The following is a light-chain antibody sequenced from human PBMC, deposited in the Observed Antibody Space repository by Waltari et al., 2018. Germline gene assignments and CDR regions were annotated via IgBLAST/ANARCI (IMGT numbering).Light chain of an antibody. Sequence: QSALTQPPSASGSPGPSVTISRTGTSSDVGGYNYVPWYQQHPAKAPKLMIYEVNKRPSGVPDRFSGSKSGNTASLTVSGLQADDEADYYCSSYTGNINNLKVFGGGTKLTVL. V-gene: IGLV2-8*01. CDR3: SSYTGNINNLKV. CDR1: SSDVGGYNY. CDR2: EVN. J-gene: IGLJ2*01.